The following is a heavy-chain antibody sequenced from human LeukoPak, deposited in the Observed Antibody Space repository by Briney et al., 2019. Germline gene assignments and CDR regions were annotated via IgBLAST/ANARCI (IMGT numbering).Heavy chain of an antibody. J-gene: IGHJ4*02. CDR2: ISAHNGNT. CDR3: ARGTAAGVSSPNY. V-gene: IGHV1-18*01. CDR1: GYSFTNYG. Sequence: ASVKVSCKASGYSFTNYGISWVRQAPGQGLEWMGWISAHNGNTNYAQKLQGRVTMTTDTSTSTAYMELRTLRSDDTAVYYCARGTAAGVSSPNYWGQGTLVTVSS. D-gene: IGHD6-25*01.